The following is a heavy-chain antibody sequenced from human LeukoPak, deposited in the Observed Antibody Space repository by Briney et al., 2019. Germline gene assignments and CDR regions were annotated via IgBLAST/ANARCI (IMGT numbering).Heavy chain of an antibody. V-gene: IGHV4-59*01. CDR3: ARERVTYDAFDI. Sequence: ASETLSLTCSVSGGSISGYYWSWIRQPPGKGPEWIGYIYYSGSTNYDPSLKSRVTISVDTAKNQISLRLSSVTAADTAVYYCARERVTYDAFDIWGQGTMVTVSS. CDR1: GGSISGYY. CDR2: IYYSGST. J-gene: IGHJ3*02. D-gene: IGHD4-11*01.